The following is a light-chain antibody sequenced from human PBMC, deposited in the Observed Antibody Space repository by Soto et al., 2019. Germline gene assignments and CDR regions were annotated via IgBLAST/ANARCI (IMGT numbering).Light chain of an antibody. CDR3: QQYNSYSLT. J-gene: IGKJ4*01. CDR1: QSISSW. Sequence: DIQMTQSTSTLSASVGDRVTITCRASQSISSWLAWYQQKPGKATKLLIYKASSLESGVPSRFSGSGSGTEFTLTISSLQPDDFATYYCQQYNSYSLTFGGGTKVEIK. CDR2: KAS. V-gene: IGKV1-5*03.